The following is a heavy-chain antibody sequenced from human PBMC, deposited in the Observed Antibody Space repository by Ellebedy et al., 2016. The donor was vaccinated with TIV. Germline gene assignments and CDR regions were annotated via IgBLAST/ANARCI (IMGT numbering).Heavy chain of an antibody. CDR3: ARADFFGVVKRRHSYFLDV. D-gene: IGHD3-3*01. CDR1: GFTFSDYY. CDR2: ISGSANTR. V-gene: IGHV3-11*01. J-gene: IGHJ6*02. Sequence: GESLKISCAASGFTFSDYYMSWIRQAPGKGLEWVSYISGSANTRNYTDSVRGRFIVSRDNAKNSLYLQMNGLRAEDTAVYSCARADFFGVVKRRHSYFLDVWGQGTTVTVSS.